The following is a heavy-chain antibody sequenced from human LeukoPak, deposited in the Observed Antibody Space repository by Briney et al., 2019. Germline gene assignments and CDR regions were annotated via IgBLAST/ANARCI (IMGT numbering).Heavy chain of an antibody. D-gene: IGHD4-17*01. J-gene: IGHJ4*02. CDR1: GGSISSGSYY. Sequence: SQTLSLXCTVSGGSISSGSYYWSWIRQPAGKGLGWIGRTSGGTNYNPSLKSRVTISVDTSKNQFSLKLSSVTAADTAVYYCARSGTVTIFDYWGQGTLVTVSS. CDR2: TSGGT. V-gene: IGHV4-61*02. CDR3: ARSGTVTIFDY.